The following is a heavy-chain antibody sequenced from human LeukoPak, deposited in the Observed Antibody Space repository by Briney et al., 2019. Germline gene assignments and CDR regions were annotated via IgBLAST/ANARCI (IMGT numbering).Heavy chain of an antibody. CDR3: ARDLTGPYDH. Sequence: GKSLILSCAASGFTVSRYWMHWVRQAPGKGLVWVARINVEGNYIDYAESVKGRFTISRDSAKNTLYLQMNSVRAEDTAVYSCARDLTGPYDHWGQGTLVTVSS. V-gene: IGHV3-74*01. J-gene: IGHJ4*02. CDR1: GFTVSRYW. D-gene: IGHD3-22*01. CDR2: INVEGNYI.